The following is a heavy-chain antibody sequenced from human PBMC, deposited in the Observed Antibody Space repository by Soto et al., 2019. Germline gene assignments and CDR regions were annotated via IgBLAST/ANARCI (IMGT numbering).Heavy chain of an antibody. V-gene: IGHV3-21*01. D-gene: IGHD2-2*01. Sequence: GGSLRLSCEVSGFNFNNYGINWVRQAPGKGLEWVSSVSKSDYTYYSDSVKGRFTISRDSAKNSVSLQMNTLRAEDTAVYYCAREDSIIIPAVSDFWGQGTLVTVSS. CDR3: AREDSIIIPAVSDF. CDR1: GFNFNNYG. CDR2: VSKSDYT. J-gene: IGHJ4*02.